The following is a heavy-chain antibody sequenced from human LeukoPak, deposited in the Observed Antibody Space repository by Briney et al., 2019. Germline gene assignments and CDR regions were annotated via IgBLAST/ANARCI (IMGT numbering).Heavy chain of an antibody. CDR3: ARVPPSYQWKSFDN. J-gene: IGHJ4*02. D-gene: IGHD2-8*01. CDR1: GWSFSGYD. V-gene: IGHV4-34*01. Sequence: PSETLSLTCAVYGWSFSGYDWSWIRQPPGKGLEGIVEINHSGSTNYNPSLKSRVTISVDTSKNQFSLKLSSVTAADTAVYYCARVPPSYQWKSFDNWGQGTLVTVSS. CDR2: INHSGST.